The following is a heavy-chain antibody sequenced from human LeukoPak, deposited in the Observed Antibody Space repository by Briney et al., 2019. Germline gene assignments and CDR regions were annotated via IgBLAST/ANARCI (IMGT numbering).Heavy chain of an antibody. D-gene: IGHD5-18*01. Sequence: GASVKVSCKASGGTFSSYAISWVRQAPGQGLEWMGGIIPIFGTANYAQKFQGRVTITADESTSTAYMELSSLRSEDTAVYYCARTGGQGAMVHFDYWGQGTLVTVSS. J-gene: IGHJ4*02. CDR3: ARTGGQGAMVHFDY. V-gene: IGHV1-69*13. CDR2: IIPIFGTA. CDR1: GGTFSSYA.